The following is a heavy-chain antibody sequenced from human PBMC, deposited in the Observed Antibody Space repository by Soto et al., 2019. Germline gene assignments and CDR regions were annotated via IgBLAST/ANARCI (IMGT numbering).Heavy chain of an antibody. D-gene: IGHD3-16*01. J-gene: IGHJ4*02. CDR2: IKEDGTEK. CDR1: GFTFSSYW. V-gene: IGHV3-7*01. CDR3: ARVTWAYDYVWGRYFDY. Sequence: PGGSLRLSCAASGFTFSSYWMSWVRQAPGKGLEWVANIKEDGTEKYYVGSVKGRFTISRDNAKNSLYLQMSSLRAEDTAVYYCARVTWAYDYVWGRYFDYWGQGFLVTVSS.